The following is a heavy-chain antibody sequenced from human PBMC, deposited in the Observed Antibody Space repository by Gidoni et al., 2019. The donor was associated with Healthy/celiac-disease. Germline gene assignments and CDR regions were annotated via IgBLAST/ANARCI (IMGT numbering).Heavy chain of an antibody. V-gene: IGHV3-21*01. CDR3: ARLRHIAVAGSYYYYGMDV. J-gene: IGHJ6*02. CDR1: GFTFSSYS. Sequence: EVQLVESGGGLVHPGGSLRLSCAASGFTFSSYSMNWVRQAPGKGLEWVSSISSSISYIYYADSVKSRFTNSRDNAKNSLYQQRNSLRAEDTAVYYCARLRHIAVAGSYYYYGMDVWGQGTTVTVSS. D-gene: IGHD6-19*01. CDR2: ISSSISYI.